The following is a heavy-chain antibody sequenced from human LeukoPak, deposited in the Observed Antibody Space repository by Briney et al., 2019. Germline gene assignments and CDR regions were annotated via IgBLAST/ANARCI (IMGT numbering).Heavy chain of an antibody. CDR3: ARGDYGDSDY. D-gene: IGHD4-17*01. V-gene: IGHV4-59*01. J-gene: IGHJ4*02. Sequence: SETLSLTCTVSGVPISSFYWSWIRQSPGKGLEWIGYNYYSGSANYNPSLKSRVTISVDASKNQFSLKLSSVTAADTAVYYCARGDYGDSDYWGQGILVTVSS. CDR1: GVPISSFY. CDR2: NYYSGSA.